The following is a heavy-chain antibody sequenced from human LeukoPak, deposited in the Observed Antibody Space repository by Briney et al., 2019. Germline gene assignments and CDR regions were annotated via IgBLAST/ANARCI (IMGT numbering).Heavy chain of an antibody. CDR3: ARAYWEYYFDY. CDR1: GGSISSYY. V-gene: IGHV4-59*01. J-gene: IGHJ4*02. Sequence: PSETLSLTCTVSGGSISSYYWFWIRQPPGKGLEWIGYIHFSGNTNYNPSLTSRVTISKDTSKNQFSLKLTSVTTVDTAIYYCARAYWEYYFDYWGQGTLVTVSS. CDR2: IHFSGNT. D-gene: IGHD1-26*01.